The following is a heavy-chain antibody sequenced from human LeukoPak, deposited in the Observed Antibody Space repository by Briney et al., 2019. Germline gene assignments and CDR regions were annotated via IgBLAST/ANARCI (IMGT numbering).Heavy chain of an antibody. CDR2: IYHSGST. V-gene: IGHV4-38-2*02. CDR1: GYSISSGYY. CDR3: ARDRTNDSSGQHAFDH. D-gene: IGHD3-22*01. J-gene: IGHJ5*02. Sequence: PSETLSLTCTVYGYSISSGYYWGCIRQPPGKGLEWIGSIYHSGSTYYNPSLKSRVTISVDTSKNQFSLKLSSVTAADTAVYYCARDRTNDSSGQHAFDHWGQGTLVTVSS.